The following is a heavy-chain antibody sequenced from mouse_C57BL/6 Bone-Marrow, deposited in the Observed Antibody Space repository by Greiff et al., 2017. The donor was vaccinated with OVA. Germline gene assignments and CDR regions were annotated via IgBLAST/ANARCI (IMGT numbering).Heavy chain of an antibody. CDR2: ISAGGSYT. V-gene: IGHV5-4*03. J-gene: IGHJ2*01. CDR1: GFTFSSYA. Sequence: EVKLVESGGGLVKPGGSLKLSCAASGFTFSSYAMSWVRQTPEKRLEWVATISAGGSYTYYPDNVKGRFTISRDNAKNNPYLQMSHLKSEDTAVYYCERGGLTVVFDYWGQGTTLTVSS. CDR3: ERGGLTVVFDY. D-gene: IGHD1-1*01.